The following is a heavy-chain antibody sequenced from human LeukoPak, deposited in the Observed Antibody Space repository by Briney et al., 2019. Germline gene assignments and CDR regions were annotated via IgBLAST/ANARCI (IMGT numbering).Heavy chain of an antibody. Sequence: PSETLSLTCAVYGGSFSGYYWSWIRQPPGKGLDWIGEINHSGSTNYNPSLKSRVTISVDTSKNQFSLKLSSVTAADTAVYYCARSGYCSGGSCYFDYWGQGTLVTVSS. CDR1: GGSFSGYY. J-gene: IGHJ4*02. CDR3: ARSGYCSGGSCYFDY. CDR2: INHSGST. V-gene: IGHV4-34*01. D-gene: IGHD2-15*01.